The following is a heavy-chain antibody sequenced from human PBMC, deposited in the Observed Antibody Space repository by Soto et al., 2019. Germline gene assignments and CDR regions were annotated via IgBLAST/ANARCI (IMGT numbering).Heavy chain of an antibody. CDR2: IVVGSGNT. J-gene: IGHJ1*01. Sequence: SVKVSCKASGFTFTSSAVQWVRQARGQRLEWIGWIVVGSGNTNYAQKFQERVTITRDMSTSTAYMELSSLRSEDTAVYYCAADYYDSSGYYYVAEYFQHWGQGTLVTVSS. D-gene: IGHD3-22*01. V-gene: IGHV1-58*01. CDR3: AADYYDSSGYYYVAEYFQH. CDR1: GFTFTSSA.